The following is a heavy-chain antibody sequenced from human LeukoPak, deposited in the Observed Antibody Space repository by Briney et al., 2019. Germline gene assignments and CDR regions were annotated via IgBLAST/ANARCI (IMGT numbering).Heavy chain of an antibody. CDR1: GGSVSSGSYY. CDR3: ARDPGDSYGSFYGMDV. J-gene: IGHJ6*02. Sequence: SETLSLTCTVSGGSVSSGSYYWSWIRQPPGKGLEWIGYIYYSGSTNYNPSLKSRVTISVDTSKNQFSLKLSSVTAADTAVYYCARDPGDSYGSFYGMDVWGQGTTVTVSS. V-gene: IGHV4-61*01. CDR2: IYYSGST. D-gene: IGHD5-18*01.